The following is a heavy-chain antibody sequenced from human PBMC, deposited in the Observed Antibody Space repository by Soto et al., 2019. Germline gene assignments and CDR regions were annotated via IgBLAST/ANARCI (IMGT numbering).Heavy chain of an antibody. Sequence: SETLSLTCTVSGGSISSGDYYWSWIRQPPGKGLEWIGYIYYSGSTNYNPSLKSRVTISVDTSKNQFSLKLSSVTAADTAVYYCARGYYDSRPYFDYWGQGTLVTVSS. J-gene: IGHJ4*02. D-gene: IGHD3-22*01. CDR3: ARGYYDSRPYFDY. V-gene: IGHV4-61*08. CDR2: IYYSGST. CDR1: GGSISSGDYY.